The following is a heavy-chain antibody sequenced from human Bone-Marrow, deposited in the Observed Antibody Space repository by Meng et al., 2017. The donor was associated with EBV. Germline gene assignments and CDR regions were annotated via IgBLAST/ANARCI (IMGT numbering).Heavy chain of an antibody. J-gene: IGHJ4*02. CDR1: GGLFNSDA. D-gene: IGHD3-10*01. Sequence: QVQLVQSGAEVKKPGSSVKVSCKTSGGLFNSDAISWVRQAPGQGLEWIGGLIPMLGAPNYAQKFQDRVTISADKSTSTHYMQLSSLRSDDTAVYYCASESGRGYTPDYWGRGTLVTVAS. CDR3: ASESGRGYTPDY. CDR2: LIPMLGAP. V-gene: IGHV1-69*06.